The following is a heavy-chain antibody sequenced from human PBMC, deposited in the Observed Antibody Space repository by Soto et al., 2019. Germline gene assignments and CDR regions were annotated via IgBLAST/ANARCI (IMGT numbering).Heavy chain of an antibody. D-gene: IGHD6-19*01. CDR3: AKDFRGYSSGWILSYFDY. Sequence: EVQLLESGGGLVQPGGSLGLSCAASGFTFSSYAMSWVRQAPGKGLEWVSGISGSGGSTYYADSVKGRFTISRNNSKNTLYLQMNSLRAEDTAVYYCAKDFRGYSSGWILSYFDYWGQGTLVTVSS. J-gene: IGHJ4*02. CDR1: GFTFSSYA. V-gene: IGHV3-23*01. CDR2: ISGSGGST.